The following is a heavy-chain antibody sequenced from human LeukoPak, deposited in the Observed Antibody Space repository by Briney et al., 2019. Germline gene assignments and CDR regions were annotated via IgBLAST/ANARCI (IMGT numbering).Heavy chain of an antibody. Sequence: SETLSLTCAVYGGSFSGYYWSWIRQPPGKGLEWIGEINHSGSTNYNPSLKSRVTISVDTSKNQFSLKLSSVTAADTAVYYCASPMAWAHNRRDSDYWGLGTLVTVSS. CDR1: GGSFSGYY. V-gene: IGHV4-34*01. J-gene: IGHJ4*02. D-gene: IGHD5-24*01. CDR2: INHSGST. CDR3: ASPMAWAHNRRDSDY.